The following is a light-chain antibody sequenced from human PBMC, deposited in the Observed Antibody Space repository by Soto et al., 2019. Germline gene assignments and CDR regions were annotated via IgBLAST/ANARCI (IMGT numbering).Light chain of an antibody. V-gene: IGKV3-11*01. J-gene: IGKJ4*01. CDR3: QQRSIVRS. CDR2: DAS. Sequence: EIVLTQSPATLSLSPGDRATLSCRASQSVSTSLAWYQQKPGQAPWLLIYDASKRATGIPARFSGSGSGTDFTLSISNLEPEDFAVYHCQQRSIVRSFGGGTKVDIK. CDR1: QSVSTS.